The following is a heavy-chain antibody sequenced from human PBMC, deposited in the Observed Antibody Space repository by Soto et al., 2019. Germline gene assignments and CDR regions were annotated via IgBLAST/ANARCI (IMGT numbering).Heavy chain of an antibody. D-gene: IGHD4-17*01. CDR3: ARDRMEYGDSRYYSGMDV. CDR2: IWYDGSNK. V-gene: IGHV3-33*01. J-gene: IGHJ6*02. CDR1: GFTFSSYG. Sequence: GGSLRLSCAASGFTFSSYGMHWVRQAPGKGLEWVAVIWYDGSNKYYADSVKGRFTISRDNSKNTLYLQMNSLRAEDTAVYYCARDRMEYGDSRYYSGMDVWGQGTTVTVSS.